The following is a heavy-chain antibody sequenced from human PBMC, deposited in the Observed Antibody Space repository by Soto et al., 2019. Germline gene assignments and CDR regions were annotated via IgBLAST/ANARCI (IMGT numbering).Heavy chain of an antibody. CDR2: VYYGGT. CDR3: VSYRGAFYFDH. Sequence: SETLSLTCTVSGGSMSSNYWSWIRQSPGKGLEWIGFVYYGGTNYNPSFESRVTMSVDTPKNRFSLELSSVTAADTAVYYCVSYRGAFYFDHWGQGALVTVSS. D-gene: IGHD4-4*01. CDR1: GGSMSSNY. V-gene: IGHV4-59*01. J-gene: IGHJ4*02.